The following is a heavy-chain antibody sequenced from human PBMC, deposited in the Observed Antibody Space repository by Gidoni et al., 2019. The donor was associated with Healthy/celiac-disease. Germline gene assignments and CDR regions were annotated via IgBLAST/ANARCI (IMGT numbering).Heavy chain of an antibody. CDR2: IIPILGIA. CDR3: ARDWRGYNDAFDI. V-gene: IGHV1-69*08. D-gene: IGHD5-18*01. CDR1: GCTFSSYT. Sequence: QVQLVQSGAEVKKPGSSVKVSCKASGCTFSSYTISWVRQAPGQGLEWMGRIIPILGIANYAQKFQGRVTITADKSTSTAYMELSSLRSEDTAVYYCARDWRGYNDAFDIWGQGTMVTVSS. J-gene: IGHJ3*02.